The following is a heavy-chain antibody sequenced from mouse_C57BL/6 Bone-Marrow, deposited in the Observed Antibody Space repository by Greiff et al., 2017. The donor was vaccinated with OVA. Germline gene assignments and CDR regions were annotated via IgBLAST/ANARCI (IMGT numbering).Heavy chain of an antibody. V-gene: IGHV1-63*01. J-gene: IGHJ1*03. CDR3: ARGDFDV. CDR2: IYPGGGYT. Sequence: VMLVESGAELVRPGTSVKMSCKASGYTFTNYWIGWAKQRPGHGLEWIGDIYPGGGYTNYNEKFKGKATLTADKSSSTAYMQFSSLTSEDSAIYYCARGDFDVWGTGTTVTVSS. CDR1: GYTFTNYW.